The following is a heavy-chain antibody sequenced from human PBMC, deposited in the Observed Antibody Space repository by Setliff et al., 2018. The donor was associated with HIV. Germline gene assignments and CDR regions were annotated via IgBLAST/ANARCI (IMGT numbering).Heavy chain of an antibody. D-gene: IGHD1-26*01. Sequence: NPSETLSLTCTVSGGSITSHYWNWIRQPPGQGLEWIGFTHYSGRTSHNPSLTIRVTFSVDTSKNQFSLKLSSVTDVDTAVYYCARWGETETPTSVKAFDIWGQGTLVTVSS. CDR3: ARWGETETPTSVKAFDI. J-gene: IGHJ3*02. V-gene: IGHV4-59*11. CDR1: GGSITSHY. CDR2: THYSGRT.